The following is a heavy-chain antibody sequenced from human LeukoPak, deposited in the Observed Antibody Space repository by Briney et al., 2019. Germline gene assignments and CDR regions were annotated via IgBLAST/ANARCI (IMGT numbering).Heavy chain of an antibody. CDR2: ISSSGSTI. Sequence: SCKASGYTFTGYYMHWVRQAPGKGLGWVSYISSSGSTIYYADSVKGRFTISRDNAKNSLYLQMNSLRAEDTAVYYCAELGITMIGGVWGKGTTVTISS. CDR3: AELGITMIGGV. CDR1: GYTFTGYY. V-gene: IGHV3-48*03. D-gene: IGHD3-10*02. J-gene: IGHJ6*04.